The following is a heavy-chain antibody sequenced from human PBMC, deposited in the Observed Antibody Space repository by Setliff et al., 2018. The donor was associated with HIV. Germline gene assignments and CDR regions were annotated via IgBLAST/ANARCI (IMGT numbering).Heavy chain of an antibody. D-gene: IGHD3-22*01. V-gene: IGHV3-48*01. CDR2: ISSSSSSI. J-gene: IGHJ4*02. CDR3: ARVPPDRGGYSIFDS. Sequence: PGGSLRLSCATSGFTFSTHWMTWVRQAPGKGLEWGSYISSSSSSIYYADSVKGRFTISRDNAKNSLYLQMNSLRVEDTAVYYCARVPPDRGGYSIFDSWGQGTLVTVS. CDR1: GFTFSTHW.